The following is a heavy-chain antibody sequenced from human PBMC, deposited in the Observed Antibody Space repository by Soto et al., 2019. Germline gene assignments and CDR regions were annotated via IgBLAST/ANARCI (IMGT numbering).Heavy chain of an antibody. Sequence: WGPLRLPYAASCCNFGNAWMNWVRQAPGKGLEWVGRIKSISDGGTTDYAAPVKGRFTISRDDSKNTLYLQMNSLKAEDTAVYYCTREAVAGPDYYYGMDVWGKGTTVTV. CDR2: IKSISDGGTT. D-gene: IGHD6-19*01. CDR3: TREAVAGPDYYYGMDV. V-gene: IGHV3-15*07. CDR1: CCNFGNAW. J-gene: IGHJ6*04.